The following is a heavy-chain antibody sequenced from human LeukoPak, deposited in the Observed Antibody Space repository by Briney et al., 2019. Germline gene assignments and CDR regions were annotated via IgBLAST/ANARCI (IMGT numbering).Heavy chain of an antibody. D-gene: IGHD3-3*02. J-gene: IGHJ5*02. V-gene: IGHV3-21*01. CDR3: ARDISRRAFDP. CDR1: GFTFSSYS. Sequence: GGSLRLSCAASGFTFSSYSMNWVRQAPGKGLEGVSSISSSSSYIYYADSVKGRFTISRDNAKNSLYLQMNSLRAEDTAVYYCARDISRRAFDPWGQGTLVTVSS. CDR2: ISSSSSYI.